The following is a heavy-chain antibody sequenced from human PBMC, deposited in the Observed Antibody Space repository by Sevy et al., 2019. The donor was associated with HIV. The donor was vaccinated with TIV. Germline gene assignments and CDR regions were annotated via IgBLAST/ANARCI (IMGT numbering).Heavy chain of an antibody. CDR1: GFTFSSYW. CDR2: IKQDGSKK. Sequence: GGSLRLSCAASGFTFSSYWMTWVRQAPGKGLEWVANIKQDGSKKYYVDSVKGRFTISRDNAKNSVYLQMNSLRAEDTAVYYCASEIAAAGSYWGQGTLVTFSS. J-gene: IGHJ4*02. CDR3: ASEIAAAGSY. D-gene: IGHD6-13*01. V-gene: IGHV3-7*01.